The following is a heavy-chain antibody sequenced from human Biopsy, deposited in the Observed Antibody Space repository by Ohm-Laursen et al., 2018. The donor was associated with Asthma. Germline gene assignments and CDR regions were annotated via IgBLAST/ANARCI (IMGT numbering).Heavy chain of an antibody. D-gene: IGHD4-17*01. CDR3: ASDFPKDYVRYNFQF. Sequence: VASVKVSRKISGYSLTDLSMHWVRQAPGQGLEWMGGHDHEEGGTVNARRFQGRVTVTEDTSTDTAYMELSSLSSDDTAVYYCASDFPKDYVRYNFQFWGQGTLVTVSS. CDR2: HDHEEGGT. CDR1: GYSLTDLS. J-gene: IGHJ4*02. V-gene: IGHV1-24*01.